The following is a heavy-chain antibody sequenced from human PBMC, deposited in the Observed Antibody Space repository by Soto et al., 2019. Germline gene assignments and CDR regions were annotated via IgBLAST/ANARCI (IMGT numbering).Heavy chain of an antibody. CDR1: GFTFTDYG. D-gene: IGHD3-3*01. Sequence: QVQLVESGGRVVQPGGSLRLSCAASGFTFTDYGMHWVRQAPGKGLEWVALIPNDGSNEYYAASVKGRFTISRDDSKNTLERQMDSLIPGDTAGDYCITRPAHFLFGSRGQGTLVTVSA. CDR2: IPNDGSNE. J-gene: IGHJ4*02. CDR3: ITRPAHFLFGS. V-gene: IGHV3-30*03.